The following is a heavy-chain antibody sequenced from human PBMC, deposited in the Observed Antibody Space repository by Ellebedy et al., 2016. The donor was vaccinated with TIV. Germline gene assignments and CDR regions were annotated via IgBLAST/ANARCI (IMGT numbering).Heavy chain of an antibody. J-gene: IGHJ3*01. CDR3: ARGPLDYFGGDCYTNDAFDV. D-gene: IGHD2-21*02. CDR2: MNPNSGNT. V-gene: IGHV1-8*01. CDR1: GYTFTSYD. Sequence: AASVKVSCKASGYTFTSYDINWVRQATGQGREWMGWMNPNSGNTGYAQKFQGRVTMTRNTSISTAYMELSSLRSEDTAVYFCARGPLDYFGGDCYTNDAFDVWGQGTMVAVSS.